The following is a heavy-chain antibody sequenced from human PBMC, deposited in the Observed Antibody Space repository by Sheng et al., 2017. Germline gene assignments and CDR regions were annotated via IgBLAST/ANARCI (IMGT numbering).Heavy chain of an antibody. CDR2: IIPIFGTA. V-gene: IGHV1-69*05. D-gene: IGHD6-19*01. CDR3: ARSAAGDSSSGWYSDYYYYMDV. Sequence: QVQLVQSGAEVKKPGSSVKVSCKASGGTFSSYAISWVRQAPGQGLEWMGGIIPIFGTANYAQKFQGRVTITTDESTSTAYMELSSLRSEDTAVYYCARSAAGDSSSGWYSDYYYYMDVWGKGTTVTVSS. J-gene: IGHJ6*03. CDR1: GGTFSSYA.